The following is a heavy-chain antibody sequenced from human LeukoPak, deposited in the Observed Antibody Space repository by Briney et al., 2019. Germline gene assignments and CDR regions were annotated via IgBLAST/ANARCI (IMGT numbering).Heavy chain of an antibody. CDR2: ISAYNGNT. CDR1: GYTSTSYG. V-gene: IGHV1-18*01. J-gene: IGHJ4*02. CDR3: ARDDGTVTTADGFDY. Sequence: GASVKVSCKASGYTSTSYGISWVRQAPGQGLEWMGWISAYNGNTNYAQKLQGRVTMTTDTSTSTAYMELRSLRSDDTAVYYRARDDGTVTTADGFDYWGQGTLVTVSS. D-gene: IGHD4-11*01.